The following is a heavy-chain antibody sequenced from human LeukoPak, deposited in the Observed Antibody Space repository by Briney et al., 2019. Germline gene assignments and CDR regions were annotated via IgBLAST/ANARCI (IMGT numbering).Heavy chain of an antibody. CDR3: ARAVGYSGYDYHYYYYMDV. J-gene: IGHJ6*03. D-gene: IGHD5-12*01. V-gene: IGHV1-69*13. CDR1: GGTFSSYA. CDR2: IIPTFGTA. Sequence: SVKVSCKASGGTFSSYAISWVRQAPGQGLEWMGGIIPTFGTANYAQKFQGRVTITADESTSTAYMELSSLRSEDTAVYYCARAVGYSGYDYHYYYYMDVWGKGTTVTISS.